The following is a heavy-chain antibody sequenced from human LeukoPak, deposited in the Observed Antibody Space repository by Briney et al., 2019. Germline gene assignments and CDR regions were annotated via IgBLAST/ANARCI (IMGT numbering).Heavy chain of an antibody. J-gene: IGHJ4*02. D-gene: IGHD5-18*01. V-gene: IGHV4-34*01. CDR3: ARVPGKYSYGSEYFDD. CDR1: GGSFSGYY. Sequence: SETLSLTCAVYGGSFSGYYWSWIRQPPGKGLEWIGEINHSGSTNYNPSLKSRVTISVDTSKNQFSLKLSSVTAADTAVYYCARVPGKYSYGSEYFDDWGQGTLVTVSS. CDR2: INHSGST.